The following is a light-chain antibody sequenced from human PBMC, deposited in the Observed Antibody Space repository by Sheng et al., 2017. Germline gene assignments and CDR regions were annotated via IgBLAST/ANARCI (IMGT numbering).Light chain of an antibody. CDR1: QSVSTK. J-gene: IGKJ4*01. V-gene: IGKV3-15*01. Sequence: EIVMTQSPATLSVSPGERATLSCRASQSVSTKLAWYQQKPGQAPRLLIYAASTRATGIPARFSGSGSGTEFTLTISTLQSEDFAVYYCQYYGSSPVTFGGGTRVEV. CDR2: AAS. CDR3: QYYGSSPVT.